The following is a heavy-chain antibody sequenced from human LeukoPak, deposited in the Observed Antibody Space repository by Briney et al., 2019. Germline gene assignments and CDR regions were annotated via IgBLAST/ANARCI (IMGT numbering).Heavy chain of an antibody. D-gene: IGHD3-22*01. CDR3: AKCSAYYFDSSLSDYFDY. CDR2: IGNSGSTI. J-gene: IGHJ4*02. Sequence: PGGSLRLSCEASGFTFSTYEMNWVRQTPGKGLEWVSCIGNSGSTIYYADSVKGRFTISRDNAKNSLYLHINSLRAEDTAVYYCAKCSAYYFDSSLSDYFDYWGQGTLVTVSS. CDR1: GFTFSTYE. V-gene: IGHV3-48*03.